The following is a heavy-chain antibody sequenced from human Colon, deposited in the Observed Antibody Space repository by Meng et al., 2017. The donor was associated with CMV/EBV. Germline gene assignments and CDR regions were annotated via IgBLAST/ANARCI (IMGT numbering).Heavy chain of an antibody. CDR2: SRNRANIYTT. CDR1: GGSFSDLY. V-gene: IGHV3-72*01. D-gene: IGHD5-18*01. CDR3: TSGYWYETYFDH. Sequence: GGSLRLSCSVSGGSFSDLYMDWVRQTPGRGLEWVGRSRNRANIYTTEYAPSVRGRFTISRDESKKLLFLHMASLKTEDTAVYYCTSGYWYETYFDHWGQGTLVTVSS. J-gene: IGHJ4*02.